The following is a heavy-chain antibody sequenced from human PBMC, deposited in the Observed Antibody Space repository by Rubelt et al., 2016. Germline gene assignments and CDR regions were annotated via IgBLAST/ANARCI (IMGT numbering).Heavy chain of an antibody. V-gene: IGHV5-51*01. CDR2: IYPGDSDT. CDR1: GYTFTSYW. CDR3: ARLLYYSVSHIHTAGY. D-gene: IGHD3-22*01. J-gene: IGHJ4*02. Sequence: PGESLKISCKSSGYTFTSYWIGWVRQMPGKGLEWMGIIYPGDSDTKYSPSFQGQVTIPADKFISTAYLQWSSLKASDTAIYYCARLLYYSVSHIHTAGYWGQGTLVTVSS.